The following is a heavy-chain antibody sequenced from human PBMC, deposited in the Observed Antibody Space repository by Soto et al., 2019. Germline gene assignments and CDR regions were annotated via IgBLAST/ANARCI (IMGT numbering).Heavy chain of an antibody. CDR1: GFTFSDYS. Sequence: EVQLVESGGGLVQPGGSLRLSCAASGFTFSDYSMSWVRQSPGKGLEGVANIKQDGGEEDYVDSVKGRLTISRDNAKNSLYLQMNSLRAEDTAVYYCARVYYASRGPTKYRAFDFWGQGTMVTVSS. CDR3: ARVYYASRGPTKYRAFDF. V-gene: IGHV3-7*01. J-gene: IGHJ3*01. D-gene: IGHD3-22*01. CDR2: IKQDGGEE.